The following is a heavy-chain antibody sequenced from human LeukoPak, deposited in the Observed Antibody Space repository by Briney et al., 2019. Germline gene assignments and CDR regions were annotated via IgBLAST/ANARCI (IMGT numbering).Heavy chain of an antibody. CDR2: ISTTGSPI. Sequence: GGSLRLSCAASGFAFSSYEMNWVRQAPGKGLEWVSYISTTGSPIYYADSVKGRFTISRDNARNSLYLQMDSLRAEDTAVYYCATFNVYWGQGTLVTVSS. CDR1: GFAFSSYE. J-gene: IGHJ4*02. CDR3: ATFNVY. V-gene: IGHV3-48*03.